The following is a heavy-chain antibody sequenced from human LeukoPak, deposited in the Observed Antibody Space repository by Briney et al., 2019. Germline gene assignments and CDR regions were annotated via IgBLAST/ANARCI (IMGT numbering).Heavy chain of an antibody. Sequence: GASVKVSCKASGYTFTDYYIHWVRQAPGQGLEWMGWINPDSGGTNYAQKFQGRVTMTRDTSISTAYMELSRLRSDDTAVYYCATSYDSSGYYDYWGQGTLVTVSS. V-gene: IGHV1-2*02. CDR1: GYTFTDYY. CDR3: ATSYDSSGYYDY. J-gene: IGHJ4*02. D-gene: IGHD3-22*01. CDR2: INPDSGGT.